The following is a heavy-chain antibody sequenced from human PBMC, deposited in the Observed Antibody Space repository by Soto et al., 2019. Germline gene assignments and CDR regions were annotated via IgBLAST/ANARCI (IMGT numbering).Heavy chain of an antibody. CDR1: GFTFSSYA. CDR2: ISGSGGST. J-gene: IGHJ4*02. V-gene: IGHV3-23*01. CDR3: AKSIEYSSSTSCPIYFDY. Sequence: GGSLRLSCAASGFTFSSYAMSWVRQAPGKGLEWVSAISGSGGSTYYADSVKGRFTISRDNSKNTLYLQMNGLRAEDTAVYYCAKSIEYSSSTSCPIYFDYWGQGTLVT. D-gene: IGHD2-2*01.